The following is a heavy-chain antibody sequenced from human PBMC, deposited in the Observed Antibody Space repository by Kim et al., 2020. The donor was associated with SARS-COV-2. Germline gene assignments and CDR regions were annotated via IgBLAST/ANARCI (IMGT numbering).Heavy chain of an antibody. D-gene: IGHD4-17*01. J-gene: IGHJ3*02. Sequence: RYSPSFQGKVTNSADKSIGTAYLQWSSLKASDTAMYYCASGVTTDAFDIWGQGTMVTVSS. CDR3: ASGVTTDAFDI. V-gene: IGHV5-51*01.